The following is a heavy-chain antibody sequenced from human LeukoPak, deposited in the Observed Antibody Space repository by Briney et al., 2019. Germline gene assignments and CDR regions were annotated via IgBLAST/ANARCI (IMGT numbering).Heavy chain of an antibody. CDR3: ARGRGYSYGYGY. J-gene: IGHJ4*02. CDR2: INHSGST. D-gene: IGHD5-18*01. Sequence: SETLSLTCAVYGGSFSGYYWSWIRQPPGKGLEWIGEINHSGSTNYNPSLKSRVTISVDTSKNQFSLKLSSVTAADTAVYYCARGRGYSYGYGYWGQGTLVTVPS. CDR1: GGSFSGYY. V-gene: IGHV4-34*01.